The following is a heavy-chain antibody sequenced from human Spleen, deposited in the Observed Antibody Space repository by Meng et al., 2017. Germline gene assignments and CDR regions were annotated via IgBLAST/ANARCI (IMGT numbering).Heavy chain of an antibody. CDR1: GFTFSSYA. J-gene: IGHJ3*02. D-gene: IGHD3-22*01. Sequence: GESLKISCAASGFTFSSYAMSWVRQAPGKGLEWVSAISGSGGSTYYADSVRGRFTISRHYSKNTLYLQMSSLRAEDTAVYYCAKEDMIVVLGAFDIWGQGTMVTVSS. V-gene: IGHV3-23*01. CDR2: ISGSGGST. CDR3: AKEDMIVVLGAFDI.